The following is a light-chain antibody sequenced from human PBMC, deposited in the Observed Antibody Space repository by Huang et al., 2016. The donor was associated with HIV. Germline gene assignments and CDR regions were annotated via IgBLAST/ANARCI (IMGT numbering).Light chain of an antibody. J-gene: IGKJ3*01. CDR3: QQYDNWPPAT. CDR2: GTS. Sequence: EIVMTQSPATLSVSPGERATLSCRASQSVRTNLAWYQQKPGQAPRILIYGTSTRATGIPARFSGSGSGTEFTLTITSLQSEDFAVYYCQQYDNWPPATFGPGTKVDIK. CDR1: QSVRTN. V-gene: IGKV3-15*01.